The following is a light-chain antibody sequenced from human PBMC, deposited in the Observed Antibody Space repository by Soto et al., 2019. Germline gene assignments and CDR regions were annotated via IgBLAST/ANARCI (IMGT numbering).Light chain of an antibody. CDR2: GAS. Sequence: EIGMTQSPATLSVSPGERATLSCRASQRVSSNLAWYQQKPGQAPRLLFYGASTRAAGIPARFSGSGSGTEFTLTMSSLQSEDFAVYYCQQYNSWPLTFGGGTKVEIK. CDR1: QRVSSN. CDR3: QQYNSWPLT. V-gene: IGKV3-15*01. J-gene: IGKJ4*01.